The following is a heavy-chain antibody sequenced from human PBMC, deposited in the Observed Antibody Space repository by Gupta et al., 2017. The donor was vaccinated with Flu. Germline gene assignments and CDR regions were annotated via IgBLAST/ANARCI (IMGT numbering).Heavy chain of an antibody. J-gene: IGHJ4*02. Sequence: EVQLLESGGGLVQPGGSLRLSCAASGFTFSSYAMSWVRQAPGKGLEWGSAISGSGGSTYYADSVKGRFTISRDNSKNTLYLQMNSLRAEETAVYYCAKSQPPNRNLYDGELPIFDYWGQGTLVTVSS. CDR2: ISGSGGST. V-gene: IGHV3-23*01. CDR3: AKSQPPNRNLYDGELPIFDY. D-gene: IGHD1-14*01. CDR1: GFTFSSYA.